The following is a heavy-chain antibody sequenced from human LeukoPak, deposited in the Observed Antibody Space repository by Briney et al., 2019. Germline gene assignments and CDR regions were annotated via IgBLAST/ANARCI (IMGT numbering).Heavy chain of an antibody. V-gene: IGHV3-48*01. CDR2: ISTSTTTI. CDR3: ASWGEGVLDN. D-gene: IGHD3-10*01. Sequence: PGGSLRLSCEASGFTFSSYSMNWVRQAPGKGLEWISYISTSTTTIYYANSVKGRFTISRDNAKKSLYLQMNSLRVEDTGVYYCASWGEGVLDNWGQGTLVTVSS. J-gene: IGHJ4*02. CDR1: GFTFSSYS.